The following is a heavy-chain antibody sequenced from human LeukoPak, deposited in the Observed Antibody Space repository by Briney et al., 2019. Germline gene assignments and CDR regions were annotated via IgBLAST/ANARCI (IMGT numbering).Heavy chain of an antibody. Sequence: GGSLRLSCAASGFAFSSYALHWVRRAPGKGLEWVSAIGTDGDTYYADSVMGRFTISRDNAKKSLYLHMNSLIAEDMAVYYCSRGRRATHDYWGQGTLVTVSS. CDR3: SRGRRATHDY. J-gene: IGHJ4*02. CDR1: GFAFSSYA. CDR2: IGTDGDT. V-gene: IGHV3-47*01. D-gene: IGHD1-26*01.